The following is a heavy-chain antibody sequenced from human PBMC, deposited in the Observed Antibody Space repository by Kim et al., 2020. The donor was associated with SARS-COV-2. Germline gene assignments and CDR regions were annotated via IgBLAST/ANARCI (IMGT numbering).Heavy chain of an antibody. CDR1: GYTFTGYY. Sequence: ASVKVSCKASGYTFTGYYMHWVRQAPGQGLEWMGWINPNSGGTNYAQKFQGWVTMTRDTSISTAYMELSRLRSDDTAVYYCARGCSGGSCYFGYNWFDPWGQGTLVTVSS. CDR2: INPNSGGT. V-gene: IGHV1-2*04. CDR3: ARGCSGGSCYFGYNWFDP. J-gene: IGHJ5*02. D-gene: IGHD2-15*01.